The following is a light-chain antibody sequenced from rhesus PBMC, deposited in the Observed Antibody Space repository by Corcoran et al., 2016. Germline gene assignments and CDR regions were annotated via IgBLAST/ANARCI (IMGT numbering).Light chain of an antibody. Sequence: DIQMTQSPSSLSASVGDRVTITCRASENVNNYLNWYQQKPGNAPNLLIHKASTLQTGVPSRFSGSGSGTEHTFTINSLQPEVSAAYYCQHYYENPYSFGQGTKVEIK. CDR2: KAS. CDR3: QHYYENPYS. V-gene: IGKV1-74*01. CDR1: ENVNNY. J-gene: IGKJ2*01.